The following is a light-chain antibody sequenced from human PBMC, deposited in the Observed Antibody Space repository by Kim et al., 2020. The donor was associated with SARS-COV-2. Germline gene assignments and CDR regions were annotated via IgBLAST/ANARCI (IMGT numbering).Light chain of an antibody. Sequence: LPRVKRPTLPCRASQSVSSYYLAWYQQKPGQAPRLLIYGASSRATGIPDRFSGSGSGTDFTLTISRLEPEDFAVYYCQQYGSSPYSFGQGTKLEI. CDR1: QSVSSYY. J-gene: IGKJ2*03. CDR2: GAS. CDR3: QQYGSSPYS. V-gene: IGKV3-20*01.